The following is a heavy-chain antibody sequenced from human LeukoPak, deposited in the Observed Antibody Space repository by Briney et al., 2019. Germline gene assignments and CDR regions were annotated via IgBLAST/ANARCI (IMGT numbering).Heavy chain of an antibody. CDR1: GVSISSGTYY. CDR2: IYYTGTT. CDR3: ARLGGTYLTYWFFDL. D-gene: IGHD1-26*01. J-gene: IGHJ2*01. Sequence: SETLSLTCTVSGVSISSGTYYWDWIRQPRGKGLEWIGNIYYTGTTFYNPSLKSRVTISVDTSKNQFSLKLSSVTAADTAVYYCARLGGTYLTYWFFDLWGRGTLVTVPS. V-gene: IGHV4-39*01.